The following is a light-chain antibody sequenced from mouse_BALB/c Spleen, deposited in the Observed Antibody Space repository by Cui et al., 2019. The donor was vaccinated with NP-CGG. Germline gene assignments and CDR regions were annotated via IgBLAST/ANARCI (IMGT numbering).Light chain of an antibody. CDR1: TGAVTTSNY. CDR2: GTN. J-gene: IGLJ1*01. Sequence: HALVTQESALTTSPGETVTLTCRSNTGAVTTSNYANWVQEKPDHLFTGLIGGTNNRVPGVPARFSGSLIGDKVALTITGAQTEDEAIYFCALWYSNHWVFGGGTKLTVL. CDR3: ALWYSNHWV. V-gene: IGLV1*01.